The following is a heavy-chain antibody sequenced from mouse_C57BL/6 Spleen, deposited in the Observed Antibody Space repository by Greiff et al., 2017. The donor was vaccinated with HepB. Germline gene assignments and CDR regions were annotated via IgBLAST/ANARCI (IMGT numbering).Heavy chain of an antibody. CDR2: IDPETGGT. J-gene: IGHJ3*01. D-gene: IGHD2-1*01. V-gene: IGHV1-15*01. CDR3: TRSDLLWSPFAY. CDR1: GYTFTDYE. Sequence: QVQLQQSGAELVRPGASVTLSCKASGYTFTDYEMHWVKQTPVHGLEWIGAIDPETGGTAYNQKFKGKAILTADKSSSTAYMELRSLTSEDSAVYYCTRSDLLWSPFAYWGQGTLVTVSA.